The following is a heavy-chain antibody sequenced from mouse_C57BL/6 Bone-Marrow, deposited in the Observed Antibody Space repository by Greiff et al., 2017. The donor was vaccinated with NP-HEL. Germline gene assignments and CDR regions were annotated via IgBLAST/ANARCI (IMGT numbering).Heavy chain of an antibody. CDR3: TRNDGYYVSIPFAY. CDR1: GFTFSDAW. J-gene: IGHJ3*01. CDR2: IRNKANNHAT. D-gene: IGHD2-3*01. Sequence: EVKLEESGGGLVQPGGSMKLSCAASGFTFSDAWMDWVRQSPEKGLEWVAEIRNKANNHATYYAESVKGRFTISRDDSKSSVYLQMNSLRAEDTGIYYCTRNDGYYVSIPFAYWGQGTLVTVSA. V-gene: IGHV6-6*01.